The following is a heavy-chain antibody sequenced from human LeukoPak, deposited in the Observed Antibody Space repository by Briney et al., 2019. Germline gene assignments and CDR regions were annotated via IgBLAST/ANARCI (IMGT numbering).Heavy chain of an antibody. CDR1: GVTVSSNS. CDR3: AKDKPTGPPFDF. J-gene: IGHJ4*02. V-gene: IGHV3-30*02. CDR2: IRYDGSNK. Sequence: GGSLRLSCTVSGVTVSSNSMSWVRQAPGKGLEWVAFIRYDGSNKYYADSVKGRFTISRDNSKNTLYLQMNSLRAEDTAVYFCAKDKPTGPPFDFWGQGTLVTVSS. D-gene: IGHD1-14*01.